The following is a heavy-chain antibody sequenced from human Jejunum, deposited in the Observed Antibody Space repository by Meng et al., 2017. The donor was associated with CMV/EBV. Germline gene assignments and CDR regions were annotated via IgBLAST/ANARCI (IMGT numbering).Heavy chain of an antibody. V-gene: IGHV4-61*06. CDR3: ATRLTEAAQIDN. CDR1: NESLSSTTDF. D-gene: IGHD7-27*01. Sequence: SNESLSSTTDFWTWVRQPPGKPLEWIGYFSKRGNTKYNPSLRSRVSISVDTPENQFSLQLSSVTAADTAVYYCATRLTEAAQIDNWGQGTLGTVSS. CDR2: FSKRGNT. J-gene: IGHJ4*02.